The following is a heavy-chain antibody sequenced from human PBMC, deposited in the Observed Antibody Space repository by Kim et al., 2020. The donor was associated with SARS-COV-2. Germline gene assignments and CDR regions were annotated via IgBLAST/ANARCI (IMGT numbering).Heavy chain of an antibody. V-gene: IGHV3-53*01. D-gene: IGHD6-13*01. J-gene: IGHJ2*01. CDR3: AREEKAGTDWYFDL. Sequence: ADAVRGRFTISRDNSKNTLYLQMNSRGAEDTALYDCAREEKAGTDWYFDLWGRGILVTVSS.